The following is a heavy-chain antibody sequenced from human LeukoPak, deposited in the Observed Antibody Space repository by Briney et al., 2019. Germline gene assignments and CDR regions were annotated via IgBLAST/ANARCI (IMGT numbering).Heavy chain of an antibody. CDR2: FDPEQPAT. CDR3: VSSSGDFWSGYDN. Sequence: ASVKVSCKVSGNSVIYLNIQWLRQAPGKGLECMGGFDPEQPATVYAEKFQGRVTMTEDPSTDTAYMELRSLRSEDTAIYYCVSSSGDFWSGYDNWGQGTLVTVSS. CDR1: GNSVIYLN. J-gene: IGHJ4*02. D-gene: IGHD3-3*01. V-gene: IGHV1-24*01.